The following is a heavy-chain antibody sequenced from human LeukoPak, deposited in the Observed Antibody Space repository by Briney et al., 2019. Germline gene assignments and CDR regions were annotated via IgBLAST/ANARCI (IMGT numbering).Heavy chain of an antibody. CDR2: IYPGDSDT. CDR3: ARRAYYYDSSGYYPDY. Sequence: GESLKISCKGSGYSFTSYWIGWVRQMPGKGLEWMGIIYPGDSDTRYSPSFQGQVTISADKSISTAYLQWSSLKAPDTAMYYCARRAYYYDSSGYYPDYWGQGTLVTVSS. V-gene: IGHV5-51*01. CDR1: GYSFTSYW. J-gene: IGHJ4*02. D-gene: IGHD3-22*01.